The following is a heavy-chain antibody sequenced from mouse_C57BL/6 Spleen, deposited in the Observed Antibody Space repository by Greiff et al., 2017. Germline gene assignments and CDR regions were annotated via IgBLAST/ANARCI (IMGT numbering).Heavy chain of an antibody. CDR3: ARKEDYYGSSYPWFAY. CDR2: IDPSDSYT. V-gene: IGHV1-69*01. Sequence: QVQLQQSGAELVMPGASVKLSCKASGYTFTSYWMHWVKQRPGQGLEWLGEIDPSDSYTNYNQKFKGKSTLTVDKSSSTAYMQLSSLTSEDSAVYYCARKEDYYGSSYPWFAYWGQGTLVTVSA. D-gene: IGHD1-1*01. CDR1: GYTFTSYW. J-gene: IGHJ3*01.